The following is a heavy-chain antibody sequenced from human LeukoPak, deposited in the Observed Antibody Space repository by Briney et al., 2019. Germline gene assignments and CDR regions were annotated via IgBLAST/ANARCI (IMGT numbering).Heavy chain of an antibody. V-gene: IGHV4-34*01. D-gene: IGHD2-8*02. J-gene: IGHJ4*02. CDR1: GGSFSGYY. CDR3: ARGQIVLDFDY. Sequence: RPSETPSLTCAVYGGSFSGYYWSWIRQPPGKGLEWIGEINHSGSTNYNPSLKSRVTISVDTSKNQFSLKLSSVTAADTAVYYCARGQIVLDFDYWGQGTLVTVSS. CDR2: INHSGST.